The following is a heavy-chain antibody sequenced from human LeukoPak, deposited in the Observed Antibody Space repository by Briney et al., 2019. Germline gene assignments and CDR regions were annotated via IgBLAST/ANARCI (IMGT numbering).Heavy chain of an antibody. CDR2: IYYSGST. Sequence: SETLSLTCTVSGGSISSGGYYWSWIRQHPGKGLEWIGYIYYSGSTYYNPSLKSRVTISVDTSKNQFSLKLSSVTAADTAVYYCARSPDDDSSGYYFDYWGQGTLVTVSS. CDR1: GGSISSGGYY. D-gene: IGHD3-22*01. J-gene: IGHJ4*02. CDR3: ARSPDDDSSGYYFDY. V-gene: IGHV4-31*03.